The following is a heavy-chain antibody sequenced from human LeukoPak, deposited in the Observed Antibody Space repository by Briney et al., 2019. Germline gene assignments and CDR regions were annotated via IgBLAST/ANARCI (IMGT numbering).Heavy chain of an antibody. Sequence: SETLSLTCAVYGGSFSGYYWSWVRRPPGKGLEWVGEINHSGSTNYNPSLKSRVTISLDTSKNQFSLKLSSVTAADTAVYYCAKDPGVTATPRGDAFDIWGQGTRVTVSS. V-gene: IGHV4-34*01. CDR3: AKDPGVTATPRGDAFDI. CDR1: GGSFSGYY. J-gene: IGHJ3*02. D-gene: IGHD2-21*02. CDR2: INHSGST.